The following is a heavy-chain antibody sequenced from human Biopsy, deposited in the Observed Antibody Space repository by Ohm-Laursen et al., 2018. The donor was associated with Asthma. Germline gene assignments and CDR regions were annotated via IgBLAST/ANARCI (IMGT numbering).Heavy chain of an antibody. CDR3: ARAQAAQYYYGMDV. J-gene: IGHJ6*02. CDR1: YGSITSGGYY. CDR2: IYYSGST. Sequence: SDTLSLTCTVSYGSITSGGYYWTWIRQHPGKGLEWIGFIYYSGSTYYNPSLKSRVSISIDTSKNQFSLKLSSVTAADTAVYYCARAQAAQYYYGMDVWGQGTTVIVSS. V-gene: IGHV4-31*03. D-gene: IGHD6-6*01.